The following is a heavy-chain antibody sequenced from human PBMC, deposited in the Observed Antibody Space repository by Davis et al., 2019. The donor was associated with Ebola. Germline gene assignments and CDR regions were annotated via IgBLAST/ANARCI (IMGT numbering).Heavy chain of an antibody. V-gene: IGHV2-70*01. CDR2: IDWDDDK. Sequence: SCPTLVKPPQTLTLTCTFSGFSPRTSGMCVSWIRQPPGKALEWLALIDWDDDKYYSTSLKTRLTISKDTSKNQVVLTMTNMDPVDTATYYCARIDYGEGWFDPWGQGTLVTVSS. D-gene: IGHD4-17*01. CDR1: GFSPRTSGMC. CDR3: ARIDYGEGWFDP. J-gene: IGHJ5*02.